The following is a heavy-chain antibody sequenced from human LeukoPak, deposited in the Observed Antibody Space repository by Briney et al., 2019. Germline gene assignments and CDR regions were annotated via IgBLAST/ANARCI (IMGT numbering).Heavy chain of an antibody. V-gene: IGHV1-69*04. CDR1: GGTFSSYA. Sequence: SVKVSCKASGGTFSSYAIGWVRQAPGQGLEWMGRIIPIFGIANYAQKFQGRVTITADKSTSTAYMELSSLRSEDTAVYYCARVPSSSPYYGMDVWGQGTTVTVSS. D-gene: IGHD2-2*01. J-gene: IGHJ6*02. CDR3: ARVPSSSPYYGMDV. CDR2: IIPIFGIA.